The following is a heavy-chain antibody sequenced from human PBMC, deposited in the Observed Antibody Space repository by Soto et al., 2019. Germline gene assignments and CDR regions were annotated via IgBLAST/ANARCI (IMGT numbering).Heavy chain of an antibody. D-gene: IGHD2-2*01. CDR1: GYTFTSYG. CDR2: INPNSGGT. J-gene: IGHJ3*02. CDR3: ARSPFYQDAFDI. V-gene: IGHV1-2*04. Sequence: ASVKVSCKASGYTFTSYGISWVRQAPGQGLEWMGWINPNSGGTNYAQKFQGWVTMTRDTSISTAYMELSRLRSDDTAVYYCARSPFYQDAFDIWGQGTMVTVSS.